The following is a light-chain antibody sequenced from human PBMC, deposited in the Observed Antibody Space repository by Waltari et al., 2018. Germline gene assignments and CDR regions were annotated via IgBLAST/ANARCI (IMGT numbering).Light chain of an antibody. CDR1: ELGHIF. CDR2: QDL. Sequence: SYELTQPPSVSVTPGQTAKIACSGEELGHIFAYWYQQRPGQSPLLVIYQDLKRPSGILERFSGSTSGNTTSLTITGAQAIDEADYYCQAWDDSVCGFGGGTRLTVL. J-gene: IGLJ2*01. CDR3: QAWDDSVCG. V-gene: IGLV3-1*01.